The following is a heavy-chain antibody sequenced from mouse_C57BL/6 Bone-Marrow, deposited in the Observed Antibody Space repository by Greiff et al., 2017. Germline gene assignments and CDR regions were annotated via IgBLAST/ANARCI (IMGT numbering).Heavy chain of an antibody. J-gene: IGHJ1*03. CDR2: INPSNGGT. D-gene: IGHD2-2*01. CDR1: GYTFTSYW. CDR3: ARFGGGGVTTTVCDV. V-gene: IGHV1-53*01. Sequence: QVQLQQPGTELVKPGASVKLSCKASGYTFTSYWMHWVKQRPGQGLEWLGTINPSNGGTNYNEKFKSKATLTVDKSSSTAYMQLSSLTSEDSAVYYSARFGGGGVTTTVCDVWGTGTTVTVSS.